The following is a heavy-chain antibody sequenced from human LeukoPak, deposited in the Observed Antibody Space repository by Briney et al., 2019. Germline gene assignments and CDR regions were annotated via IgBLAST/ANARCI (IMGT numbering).Heavy chain of an antibody. CDR2: ISSSSSYI. V-gene: IGHV3-21*01. CDR1: GFTFSSYS. Sequence: GGSLRLSCAASGFTFSSYSMNWVRQAPEKGLEWVSSISSSSSYIYYADSVKGRFTISRDNAKNSLYLQMNSLRAEDTAVYYCAREIPGGAVTLDYWGQGTLVTVSS. CDR3: AREIPGGAVTLDY. J-gene: IGHJ4*02. D-gene: IGHD1-26*01.